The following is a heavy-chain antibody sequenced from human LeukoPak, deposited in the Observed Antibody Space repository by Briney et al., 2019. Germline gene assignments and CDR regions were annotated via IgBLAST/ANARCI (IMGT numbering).Heavy chain of an antibody. D-gene: IGHD6-19*01. V-gene: IGHV3-23*01. CDR1: GFTFSSYA. CDR3: AKNAGSSSAWYLNY. J-gene: IGHJ4*02. CDR2: ISGSSGST. Sequence: GGSLRLSCAASGFTFSSYAMTWVRQAPGKGLEWVSVISGSSGSTYYADSVKGRFTISRDNSKNTLYLQMNSLRAEDTAVYYCAKNAGSSSAWYLNYWGQGTLVTVSS.